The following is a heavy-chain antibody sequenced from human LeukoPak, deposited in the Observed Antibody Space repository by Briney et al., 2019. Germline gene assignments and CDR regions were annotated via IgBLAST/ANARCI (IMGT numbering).Heavy chain of an antibody. CDR3: ARGRVVYYGSGSYEYYYGMDV. Sequence: PGGSLRLSCAASGFTFSTYSMNWVRQAPGKGLECVSYISSSGSTIHYADSVKGRITISRDNAKNSLYLQMNSLRDEDTAVYFCARGRVVYYGSGSYEYYYGMDVWGQGTTVTVSS. V-gene: IGHV3-48*02. CDR2: ISSSGSTI. J-gene: IGHJ6*02. D-gene: IGHD3-10*01. CDR1: GFTFSTYS.